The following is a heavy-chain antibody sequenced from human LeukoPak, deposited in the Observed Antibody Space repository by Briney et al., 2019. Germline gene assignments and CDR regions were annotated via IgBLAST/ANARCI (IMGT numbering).Heavy chain of an antibody. J-gene: IGHJ6*02. CDR3: ARLPPGSGKGYGMDV. V-gene: IGHV4-30-2*01. D-gene: IGHD3-10*01. Sequence: PSQTLSLTCTVSGGSISSGDYSWSWIRQPPGKGLEWIGYIYHSGSTYYNPSLKSRVTISVDRSKNQFSLKLSSVTAADTAVYYCARLPPGSGKGYGMDVWGQGTTVTVSS. CDR1: GGSISSGDYS. CDR2: IYHSGST.